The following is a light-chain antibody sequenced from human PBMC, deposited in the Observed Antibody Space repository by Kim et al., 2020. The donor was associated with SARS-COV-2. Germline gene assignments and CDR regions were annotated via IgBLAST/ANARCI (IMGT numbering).Light chain of an antibody. CDR2: QDT. J-gene: IGLJ2*01. V-gene: IGLV3-1*01. CDR3: QAWDSSTARP. Sequence: SYELTQPPSVSVSPGQTASITCSGDKLGDKYACWYQQKPGQSPVLVIYQDTKRPSGIPERFSGSNSGNTATLTISGTQAMDEADYYCQAWDSSTARPFGGGTQLTVL. CDR1: KLGDKY.